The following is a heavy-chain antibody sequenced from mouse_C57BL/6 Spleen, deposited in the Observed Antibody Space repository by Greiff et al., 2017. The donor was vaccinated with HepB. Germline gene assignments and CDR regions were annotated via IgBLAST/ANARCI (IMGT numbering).Heavy chain of an antibody. CDR3: ARITTVVAQDY. CDR2: INPSNGGT. Sequence: QVQLQQPGTELVKPGASVKLSCKASGYTFTSYWMHWVKQRPGQGLEWIGNINPSNGGTNYNEKFKSKATLTVDNSSSTAYMQLSSLTSEDSAVYDCARITTVVAQDYWGQGTTLTVSS. D-gene: IGHD1-1*01. CDR1: GYTFTSYW. V-gene: IGHV1-53*01. J-gene: IGHJ2*01.